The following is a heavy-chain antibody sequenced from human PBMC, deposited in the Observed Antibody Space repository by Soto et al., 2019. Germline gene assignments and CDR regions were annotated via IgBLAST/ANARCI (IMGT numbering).Heavy chain of an antibody. Sequence: QVQLEESGPGQVKPSQTLSLTCTVSGVSLTTSHSYWSWIRQTPGKGLEWIGYISNIGTTYYHPSLRSRLTLSLDTSADQFSLTLTSVTTADSAIYYCARGIYSGGNYYKGTDLWGQGTLVAVSS. V-gene: IGHV4-30-4*01. CDR1: GVSLTTSHSY. CDR2: ISNIGTT. CDR3: ARGIYSGGNYYKGTDL. J-gene: IGHJ5*02. D-gene: IGHD3-10*01.